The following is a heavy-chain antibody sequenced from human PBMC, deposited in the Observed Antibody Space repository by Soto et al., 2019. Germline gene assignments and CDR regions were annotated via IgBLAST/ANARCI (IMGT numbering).Heavy chain of an antibody. Sequence: PGGSLRLSCAASGFTFSSYAMSWVRQAPGKGLEWVSAISGSGGSTYYADSVKGRFTISRDNSKNTLYLQMNSLRAEDTAVYYCARARYCSSTSCYVPLDYWGQGTLVTAPQ. CDR2: ISGSGGST. CDR1: GFTFSSYA. V-gene: IGHV3-23*01. J-gene: IGHJ4*02. CDR3: ARARYCSSTSCYVPLDY. D-gene: IGHD2-2*01.